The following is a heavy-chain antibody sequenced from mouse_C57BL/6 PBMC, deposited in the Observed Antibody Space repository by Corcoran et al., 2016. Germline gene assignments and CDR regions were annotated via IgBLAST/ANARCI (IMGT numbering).Heavy chain of an antibody. CDR3: ARGGLLSPYWYFDV. D-gene: IGHD2-1*01. CDR1: GYSFTSYY. J-gene: IGHJ1*03. Sequence: QVQLQQSGPELVKPGASVKISCKASGYSFTSYYIHWVKQRPGQGLEWIGWIYPGSGNTKYNEKFKGKATLTADTSSSTAYMQLSSLTSEDSAVYYCARGGLLSPYWYFDVWGTGTTVTVSS. CDR2: IYPGSGNT. V-gene: IGHV1-66*01.